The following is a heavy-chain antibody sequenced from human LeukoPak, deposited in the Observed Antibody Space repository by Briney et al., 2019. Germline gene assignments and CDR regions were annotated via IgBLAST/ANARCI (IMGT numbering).Heavy chain of an antibody. CDR3: ARNGEGSSWTGWFDP. Sequence: ASVKVSCKASGYTFTSYAMHWVRQAPGQRLEWMGWINAGSGNTKYSQKFQGRVTITRDTSASTAYMELSSLRSEDTAVYYCARNGEGSSWTGWFDPWGQGTLVTVSS. V-gene: IGHV1-3*01. CDR2: INAGSGNT. J-gene: IGHJ5*02. CDR1: GYTFTSYA. D-gene: IGHD6-13*01.